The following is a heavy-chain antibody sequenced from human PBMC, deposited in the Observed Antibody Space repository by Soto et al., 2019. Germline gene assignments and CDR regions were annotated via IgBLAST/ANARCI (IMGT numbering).Heavy chain of an antibody. CDR1: GGTFSSYS. V-gene: IGHV1-69*02. Sequence: QVQLVQSGAEVKKPGSSVKVSCKASGGTFSSYSITWVRQAPGQGLEWMGRILPIVDIANNAQKFQGRVTITADKSTSTAYMELSSLRPEDTAVYYCARKYWAGDLIKPVYQYGMDVWGQGTTVTVSS. CDR3: ARKYWAGDLIKPVYQYGMDV. D-gene: IGHD2-21*02. J-gene: IGHJ6*02. CDR2: ILPIVDIA.